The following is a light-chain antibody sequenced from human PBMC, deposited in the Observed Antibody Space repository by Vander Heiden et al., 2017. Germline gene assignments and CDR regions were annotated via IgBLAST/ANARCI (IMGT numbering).Light chain of an antibody. J-gene: IGKJ4*01. CDR2: LGS. Sequence: IVMTQSPLSPPVTPGEPASISCRSSQSLLQSNGYNYLDWYLQKPGQSPQLLIYLGSNRASGVPDRFSGSGSGTDFTLKISRVEAEDVGVYYCMQALTFGGGTKVEIK. CDR3: MQALT. V-gene: IGKV2-28*01. CDR1: QSLLQSNGYNY.